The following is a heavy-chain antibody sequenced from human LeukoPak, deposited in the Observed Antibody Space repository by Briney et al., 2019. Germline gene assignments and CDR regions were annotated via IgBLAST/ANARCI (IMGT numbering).Heavy chain of an antibody. J-gene: IGHJ4*02. CDR2: INTDGTST. D-gene: IGHD4-17*01. CDR3: TRPVNGDYLFDY. Sequence: GGSLRLSCAASGFTFSNYWMYWVRQAPGKGLVCVSRINTDGTSTYYADSVKGRFTISRDNAKNTLYLQMNSLRVEDTAVYYCTRPVNGDYLFDYWGQGFLVTVSS. CDR1: GFTFSNYW. V-gene: IGHV3-74*01.